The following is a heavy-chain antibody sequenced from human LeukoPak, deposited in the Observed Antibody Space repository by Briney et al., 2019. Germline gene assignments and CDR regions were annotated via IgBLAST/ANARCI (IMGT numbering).Heavy chain of an antibody. V-gene: IGHV1-69*01. D-gene: IGHD6-6*01. CDR3: ARAKWQLVRGREVPYYFDY. Sequence: SVKVSCKSSGGTFSIYAISWVRQAPGQGLEWMGGIIPIFGTANYAQKFQGRVTITADESTSRAYMELSSLRSEDTAVYYWARAKWQLVRGREVPYYFDYWGQGTLVTVSS. J-gene: IGHJ4*02. CDR2: IIPIFGTA. CDR1: GGTFSIYA.